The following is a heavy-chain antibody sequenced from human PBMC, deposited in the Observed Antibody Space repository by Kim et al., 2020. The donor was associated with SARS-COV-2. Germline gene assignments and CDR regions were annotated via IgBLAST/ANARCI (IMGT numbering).Heavy chain of an antibody. CDR1: GFTFSSYS. CDR3: ARCPVTTVSGWFDP. J-gene: IGHJ5*02. Sequence: GGSLRLSCAASGFTFSSYSMNWVRQAPGKGLEWVSSISSSSSYIYYADSVKGRFTISRDNAKNSLYLQMNSLRAEDTAVYYCARCPVTTVSGWFDPWGQGTLVTVSS. V-gene: IGHV3-21*01. CDR2: ISSSSSYI. D-gene: IGHD4-17*01.